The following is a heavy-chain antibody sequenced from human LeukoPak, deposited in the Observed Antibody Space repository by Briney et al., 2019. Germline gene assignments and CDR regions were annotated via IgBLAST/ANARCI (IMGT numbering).Heavy chain of an antibody. D-gene: IGHD1-14*01. CDR1: GYTFTSYA. V-gene: IGHV1-3*01. Sequence: GASVKVSCKASGYTFTSYAMHWVRQAPGQRLEWMGWINAGNGNTKYSQKFQGRVTITRDTSASTAYMELSSLRSEDTAVYYCARAPGALDWYFDLWGRGTLVTVSS. J-gene: IGHJ2*01. CDR2: INAGNGNT. CDR3: ARAPGALDWYFDL.